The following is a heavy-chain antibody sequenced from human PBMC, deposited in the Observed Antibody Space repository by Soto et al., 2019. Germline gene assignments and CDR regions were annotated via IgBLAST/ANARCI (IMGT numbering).Heavy chain of an antibody. CDR1: GGSFSGYY. CDR3: ARDVTLVRVVDCGMDV. CDR2: INHSGST. J-gene: IGHJ6*02. V-gene: IGHV4-34*01. Sequence: QVQLQQWGAGLLKPSETLSLTCAVYGGSFSGYYWSWIRQPPGKGLEWIGEINHSGSTNYNPSLKSRVTISVDTSKNQFALKLSSVTAADTAVYYCARDVTLVRVVDCGMDVWGQGTTVTVSS. D-gene: IGHD3-10*01.